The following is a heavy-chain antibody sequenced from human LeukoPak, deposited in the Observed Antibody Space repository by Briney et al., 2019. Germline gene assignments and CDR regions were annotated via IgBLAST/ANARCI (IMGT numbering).Heavy chain of an antibody. J-gene: IGHJ4*02. Sequence: GASVKVSCKASGYTFTSYGISWVRQAPGQGLEWMGWISAYNGNTNYAQKLQGRVTMTTDTSTSTAYMELRSLRSDDTTVYYCARDPNYDYVWGSYRYGNYFDYWGQGTLVTVSP. CDR3: ARDPNYDYVWGSYRYGNYFDY. CDR2: ISAYNGNT. V-gene: IGHV1-18*01. CDR1: GYTFTSYG. D-gene: IGHD3-16*02.